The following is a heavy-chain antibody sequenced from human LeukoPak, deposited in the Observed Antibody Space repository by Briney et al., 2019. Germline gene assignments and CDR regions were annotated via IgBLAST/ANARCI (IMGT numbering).Heavy chain of an antibody. D-gene: IGHD3-10*01. J-gene: IGHJ4*02. CDR3: ARDEKRFGELLFFD. V-gene: IGHV1-2*02. Sequence: ASVKVSCKASGYTFTGYYMHWVRQAPGQGLEWMGWINPNSGGTNYAQKFQGRVTMTRDTSISTAYMELSRLRSDDTAVYYCARDEKRFGELLFFDWGQGTLVTVSS. CDR2: INPNSGGT. CDR1: GYTFTGYY.